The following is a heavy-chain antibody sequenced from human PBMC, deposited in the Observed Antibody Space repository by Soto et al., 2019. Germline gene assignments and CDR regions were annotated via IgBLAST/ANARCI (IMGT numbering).Heavy chain of an antibody. CDR3: ARHSRQVGATKRNWFDP. Sequence: PSETLSLTCTVSGGSISSSSYYWGWIRQPPGKGLEWIGSIYCSGSTYYNPSLKSRVTISVDTSKNQFSLKLSSVTAADTAVYYCARHSRQVGATKRNWFDPWGQGTLVTVSS. CDR1: GGSISSSSYY. D-gene: IGHD1-26*01. V-gene: IGHV4-39*01. J-gene: IGHJ5*02. CDR2: IYCSGST.